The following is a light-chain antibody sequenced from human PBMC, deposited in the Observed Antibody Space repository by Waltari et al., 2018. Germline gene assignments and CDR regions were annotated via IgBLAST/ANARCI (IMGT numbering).Light chain of an antibody. CDR2: AAS. J-gene: IGKJ1*01. V-gene: IGKV1-39*01. CDR3: QQSFSSPWT. Sequence: DIQMTQSPSSLSASVGDTVTVTCRASQNIRTHLNWYQQKPTTAPKLLIYAASTLHRGVPARFRGSGSETDFTLTVTNLQPDDFAIYFCQQSFSSPWTFGQGTRV. CDR1: QNIRTH.